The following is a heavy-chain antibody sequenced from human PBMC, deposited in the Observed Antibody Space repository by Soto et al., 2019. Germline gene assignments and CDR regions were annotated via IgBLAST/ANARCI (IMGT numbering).Heavy chain of an antibody. V-gene: IGHV4-59*01. CDR1: GGSISSYY. CDR2: IYYSGST. CDR3: ARGALWFGELYTGMDV. J-gene: IGHJ6*02. D-gene: IGHD3-10*01. Sequence: SETLSLTCTVSGGSISSYYWSWIRQPPGKGLEWIGYIYYSGSTNYNPSLKSRVTIPVDTSKNQFSLKLSSVTAADTAVYYCARGALWFGELYTGMDVWGQGTTVTVSS.